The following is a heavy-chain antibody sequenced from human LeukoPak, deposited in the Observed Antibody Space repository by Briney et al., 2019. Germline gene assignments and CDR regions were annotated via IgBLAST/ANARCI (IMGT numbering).Heavy chain of an antibody. D-gene: IGHD6-13*01. CDR1: GGSITSYY. J-gene: IGHJ5*02. CDR2: IYYSGST. CDR3: AREWAAAGTRWFDP. Sequence: SETLSLTCTVSGGSITSYYWGWIRQPPGKGLEWIGYIYYSGSTNYNPSLKSRVTISVDTSKNQSSLKLSSVTAADTAVYYCAREWAAAGTRWFDPWGQGTLVTVSS. V-gene: IGHV4-59*01.